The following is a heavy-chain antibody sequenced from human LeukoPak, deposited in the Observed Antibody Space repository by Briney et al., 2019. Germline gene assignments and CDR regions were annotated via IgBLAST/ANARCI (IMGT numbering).Heavy chain of an antibody. CDR1: GFGFSSYS. CDR3: ARLRRNTDRSGFFYYYDY. V-gene: IGHV3-21*06. CDR2: INTVSSYI. Sequence: GGSLRLSCAASGFGFSSYSFNWVRQAPGKGLEWVSSINTVSSYIYYADSLKGRFTISRDNAKNSVYLQMDSLRAEDSAVYYCARLRRNTDRSGFFYYYDYWGPGTLVTVSS. D-gene: IGHD3-22*01. J-gene: IGHJ4*02.